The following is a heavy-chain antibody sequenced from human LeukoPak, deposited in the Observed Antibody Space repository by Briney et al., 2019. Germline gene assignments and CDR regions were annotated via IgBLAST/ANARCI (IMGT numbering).Heavy chain of an antibody. V-gene: IGHV3-21*01. J-gene: IGHJ4*02. CDR2: ISSGSSYI. Sequence: PGGSLRLSCAASGFTFSSSSMNWVRQAPGKGLEWVSSISSGSSYIYYADPLKGRFTVSRDNAKNSLYLQMNSLRAEDTAVYYCASERYNWNYAFGYWGQGILVTVSS. D-gene: IGHD1-7*01. CDR1: GFTFSSSS. CDR3: ASERYNWNYAFGY.